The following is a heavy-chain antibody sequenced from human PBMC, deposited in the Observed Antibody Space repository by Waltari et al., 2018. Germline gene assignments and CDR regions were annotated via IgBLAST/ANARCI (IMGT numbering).Heavy chain of an antibody. CDR1: GYTFSGYY. Sequence: QVQLVQSGAEVKKPGASVKVSCKSSGYTFSGYYINWVRQAPGQGLEWMGWINPNNGDTNYARKFQGRVTLTRLSSSTTAFMELRGLNSDDTAVYYCARDYCSSFDYHHPYGMDVWGQGTTVIVSS. CDR2: INPNNGDT. CDR3: ARDYCSSFDYHHPYGMDV. D-gene: IGHD2-2*01. J-gene: IGHJ6*02. V-gene: IGHV1-2*02.